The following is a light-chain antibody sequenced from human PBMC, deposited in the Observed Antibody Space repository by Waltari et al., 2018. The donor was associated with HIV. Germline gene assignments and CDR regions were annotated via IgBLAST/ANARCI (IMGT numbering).Light chain of an antibody. V-gene: IGLV1-40*01. Sequence: QSVLTQPPSVSGAPGQTVTISCTGTSSNIGAGYDLPWYQQLPGTAPKLLIYGNSNRPSGVPDRFSGSKSGTSASLAITGLQAEDEADYYCQSYDSSLSGWVFGGGTKLTVL. J-gene: IGLJ3*02. CDR1: SSNIGAGYD. CDR3: QSYDSSLSGWV. CDR2: GNS.